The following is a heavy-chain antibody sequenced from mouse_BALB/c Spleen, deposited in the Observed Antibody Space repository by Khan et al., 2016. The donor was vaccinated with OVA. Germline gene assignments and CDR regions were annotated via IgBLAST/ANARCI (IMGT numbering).Heavy chain of an antibody. CDR3: ATLYGYPFAY. Sequence: MQLEESGAELVKPGASVKLSCTASGFNIKDTYMHWVKQRPEQGPEWIGRIDPANGDIKYDPKFQDKATITADTSSNTAYLQVTSLTSEDTAVYYCATLYGYPFAYWGQGTLVSVSS. D-gene: IGHD2-2*01. V-gene: IGHV14-3*02. J-gene: IGHJ3*01. CDR1: GFNIKDTY. CDR2: IDPANGDI.